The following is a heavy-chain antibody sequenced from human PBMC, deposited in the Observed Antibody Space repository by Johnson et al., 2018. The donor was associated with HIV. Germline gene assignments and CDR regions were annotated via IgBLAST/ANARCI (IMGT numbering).Heavy chain of an antibody. J-gene: IGHJ3*02. CDR2: IEYDGSNK. D-gene: IGHD3-3*01. CDR3: AKDVKEWSPAFDI. Sequence: QVQLVESGGGVVQPGGSLRLSCAASGFTFSSYGMHWVRQTPGKGLEWVTFIEYDGSNKYYLDSVKGRFTISRDNSKNRLYLQMNILRAEDTAVYYCAKDVKEWSPAFDIWGQGTVVTVSS. V-gene: IGHV3-30*02. CDR1: GFTFSSYG.